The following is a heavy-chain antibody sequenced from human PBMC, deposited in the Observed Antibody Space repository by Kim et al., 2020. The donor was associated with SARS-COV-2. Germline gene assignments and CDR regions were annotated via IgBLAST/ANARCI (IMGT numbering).Heavy chain of an antibody. J-gene: IGHJ4*02. D-gene: IGHD3-16*01. CDR2: INLDGTEG. V-gene: IGHV3-7*01. CDR1: GFTFSDYW. CDR3: ARDVWGGTFDY. Sequence: GGSLRLSCVISGFTFSDYWMNWVRQAPGKGPEWVANINLDGTEGNYVDSVKGRFTISRDNAKNSLYLQVSSLRGDDTAVYYCARDVWGGTFDYWGQGTLVTVSS.